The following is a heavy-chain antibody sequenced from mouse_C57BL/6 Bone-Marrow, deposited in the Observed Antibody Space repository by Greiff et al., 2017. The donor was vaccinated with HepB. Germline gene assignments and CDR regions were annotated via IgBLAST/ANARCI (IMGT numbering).Heavy chain of an antibody. CDR2: IYPGDGDT. CDR3: ARWYYYGSLYYFDY. V-gene: IGHV1-82*01. D-gene: IGHD1-1*01. J-gene: IGHJ2*01. CDR1: GYAFSSSW. Sequence: VQWVESGPELVKPGASVKISCKASGYAFSSSWMNWVKQRPGKGLEWIGRIYPGDGDTNYNGKFKGKATLTADKSSSTAYMQLSSLTSEDSAVYFCARWYYYGSLYYFDYWGQGTTLTVSS.